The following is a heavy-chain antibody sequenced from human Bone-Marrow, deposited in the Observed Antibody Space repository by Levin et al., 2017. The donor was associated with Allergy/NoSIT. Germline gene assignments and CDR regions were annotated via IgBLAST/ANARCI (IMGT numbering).Heavy chain of an antibody. CDR1: GFTFSSYA. V-gene: IGHV3-30-3*01. J-gene: IGHJ3*02. CDR2: ISYDGSNK. CDR3: ASSDAFDI. Sequence: GESLKISCAASGFTFSSYAMHWVRQAPGKGLEWVAVISYDGSNKYYADSVKGRFTISRDNSKNTLYLQMNSLRAEDTAVYYCASSDAFDIWGQGTMVTVSS.